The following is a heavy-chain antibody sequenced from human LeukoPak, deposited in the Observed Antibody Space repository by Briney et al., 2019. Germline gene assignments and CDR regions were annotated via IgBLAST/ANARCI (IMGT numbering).Heavy chain of an antibody. D-gene: IGHD3-10*01. CDR1: GDSVSSNSAA. Sequence: SHTLSLLCAICGDSVSSNSAAWNWITQSPSRGLEWLGRTYYRSKRYSDYAVSVKSRITINPDTYKTQFYLQLNSVTPEDTAVYYCARRTTMVRGVIIGDNDAFDIWGQGTMVTVSS. V-gene: IGHV6-1*01. CDR3: ARRTTMVRGVIIGDNDAFDI. J-gene: IGHJ3*02. CDR2: TYYRSKRYS.